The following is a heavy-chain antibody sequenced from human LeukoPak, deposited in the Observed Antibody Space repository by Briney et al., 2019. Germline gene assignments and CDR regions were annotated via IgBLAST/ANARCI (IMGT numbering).Heavy chain of an antibody. D-gene: IGHD1-26*01. V-gene: IGHV4-31*03. CDR2: IDYSGTT. CDR1: GGSISSGDYY. Sequence: SQTLSLTCTVSGGSISSGDYYWTWIRQHPGKGLEWIGYIDYSGTTYNPSLKSRGTISIDTSKEQFSLKLSSVTAADTAVYYCARDVGGSYAGDAFDIWGQGMMVIVSS. J-gene: IGHJ3*02. CDR3: ARDVGGSYAGDAFDI.